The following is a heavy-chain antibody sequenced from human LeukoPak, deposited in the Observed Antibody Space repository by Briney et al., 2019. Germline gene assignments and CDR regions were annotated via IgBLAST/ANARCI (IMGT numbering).Heavy chain of an antibody. Sequence: PGGSLRLSCAASGFTFSRYWMHWVRHAPGKGLVWVSRINSDGSSTSYADSVKGRFTISRDNAKNTLYMQVNSLRAEDTAVYYCARGMYYYGSGSYYRVDSFDIWGQGTMVTVSS. CDR2: INSDGSST. J-gene: IGHJ3*02. CDR3: ARGMYYYGSGSYYRVDSFDI. V-gene: IGHV3-74*01. CDR1: GFTFSRYW. D-gene: IGHD3-10*01.